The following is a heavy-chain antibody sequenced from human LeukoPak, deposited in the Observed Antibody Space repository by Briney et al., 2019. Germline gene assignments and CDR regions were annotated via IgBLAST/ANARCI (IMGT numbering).Heavy chain of an antibody. Sequence: PSETLSLTCAVSGGSISSGGYSWRWIRQPPGKGLEWIGYIYHSGSTYYNLSLKSRVTISVDRSKNQFSLKLSSVTAADTAVYYCRGYYYDSSGYFDYWGQGTLVTVSS. V-gene: IGHV4-30-2*01. CDR2: IYHSGST. J-gene: IGHJ4*02. CDR3: RGYYYDSSGYFDY. CDR1: GGSISSGGYS. D-gene: IGHD3-22*01.